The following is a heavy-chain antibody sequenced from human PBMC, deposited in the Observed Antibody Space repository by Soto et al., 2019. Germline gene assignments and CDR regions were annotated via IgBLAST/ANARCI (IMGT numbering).Heavy chain of an antibody. CDR3: ARVKRAYSYGSAQLYYYNGMDV. CDR1: GDSVSSSVAA. Sequence: KTSETLSLTCDVSGDSVSSSVAAWNWIRQSPSRGLEWLGRTYYRSKWYNDYAVSVKSRITITADPSKNQFSLQLNSVTPEDTAVYFCARVKRAYSYGSAQLYYYNGMDVWGQGTTVTVSS. J-gene: IGHJ6*02. D-gene: IGHD3-10*01. V-gene: IGHV6-1*01. CDR2: TYYRSKWYN.